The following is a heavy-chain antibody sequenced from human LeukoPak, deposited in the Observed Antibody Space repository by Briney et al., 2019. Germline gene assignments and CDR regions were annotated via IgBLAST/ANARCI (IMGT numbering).Heavy chain of an antibody. J-gene: IGHJ4*02. CDR3: ARGLAAFDY. V-gene: IGHV4-34*01. CDR2: INHSGST. CDR1: GGSFSGYY. Sequence: SETLSLTCAVYGGSFSGYYWSWIRQPPEKGLEWIGEINHSGSTNYNPSLKSRATISVDTSKNQFSLKLSSVTAADTAVYYCARGLAAFDYWGQGTLVTVSS. D-gene: IGHD6-19*01.